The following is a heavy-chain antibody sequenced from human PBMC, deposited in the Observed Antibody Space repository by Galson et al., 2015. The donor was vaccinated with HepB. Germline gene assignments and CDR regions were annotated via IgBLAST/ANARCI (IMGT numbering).Heavy chain of an antibody. D-gene: IGHD5-12*01. V-gene: IGHV1-18*04. CDR2: ISAYNGHT. CDR3: GRGGYGGYALDY. CDR1: GYTFTSYS. J-gene: IGHJ4*02. Sequence: SVKVSCKASGYTFTSYSISWVRQAPGQGPEWMAWISAYNGHTNYTQKFQGRVTVTTDTSTSTVYMELRSLRADDTAVYYCGRGGYGGYALDYWGQGTLVTVSS.